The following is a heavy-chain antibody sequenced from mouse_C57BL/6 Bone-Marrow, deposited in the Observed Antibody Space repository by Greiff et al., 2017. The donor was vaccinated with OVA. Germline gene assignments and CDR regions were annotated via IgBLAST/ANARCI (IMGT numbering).Heavy chain of an antibody. D-gene: IGHD1-1*01. J-gene: IGHJ1*03. CDR2: IHPNSGST. CDR3: ARCSSYSYCYFDV. Sequence: VQLQQPGAELVKPGASVKLSCKASGYTFTSYWMHWVKQRPGQGLEWIGMIHPNSGSTNYNEKFKSKATLTVDKSSSTAYMQLSSLTSEDSAVYYCARCSSYSYCYFDVWGTGTTVTVSS. CDR1: GYTFTSYW. V-gene: IGHV1-64*01.